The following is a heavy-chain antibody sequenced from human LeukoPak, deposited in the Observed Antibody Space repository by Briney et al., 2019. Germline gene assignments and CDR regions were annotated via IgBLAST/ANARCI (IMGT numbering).Heavy chain of an antibody. CDR1: GFSVSGNY. V-gene: IGHV3-66*01. CDR3: ARGVSHDRGDYIYFAC. Sequence: TGGSLRLSCAASGFSVSGNYMSWVRQAPGKGLEWVSMIYSGGLTYYADSVRGRFTISRDNSKNTLYLQVNSLRAEDTAVYYCARGVSHDRGDYIYFACWGQGTLVTVSS. J-gene: IGHJ4*02. D-gene: IGHD4-17*01. CDR2: IYSGGLT.